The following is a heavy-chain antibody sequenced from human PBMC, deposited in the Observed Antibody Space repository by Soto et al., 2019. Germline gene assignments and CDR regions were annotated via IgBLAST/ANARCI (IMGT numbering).Heavy chain of an antibody. Sequence: GSLRLSCAAPGFTFSSYSMNWVRQAPGKGLEWVSYISSSSSTIYYADSVKGRFTISRDNAKNSLYLQMNSLRDEDTAVYYCARGNPITMIVVVAPDFDYWGQGTLVTSPQ. J-gene: IGHJ4*02. CDR2: ISSSSSTI. V-gene: IGHV3-48*02. CDR3: ARGNPITMIVVVAPDFDY. D-gene: IGHD3-22*01. CDR1: GFTFSSYS.